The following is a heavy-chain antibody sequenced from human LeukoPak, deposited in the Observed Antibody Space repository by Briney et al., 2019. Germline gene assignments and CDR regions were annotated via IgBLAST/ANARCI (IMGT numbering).Heavy chain of an antibody. CDR1: GGSISSYY. V-gene: IGHV4-59*01. J-gene: IGHJ4*02. D-gene: IGHD6-6*01. Sequence: NPSETLSLTCTVSGGSISSYYWSWIRQPPGKGLEWIGYIYCSGSTNYNPSLKSRVTISVDTSKNQFSLKLSSVTAADTAVYYCARGGESSSSFDYWGQGTLVTVSS. CDR2: IYCSGST. CDR3: ARGGESSSSFDY.